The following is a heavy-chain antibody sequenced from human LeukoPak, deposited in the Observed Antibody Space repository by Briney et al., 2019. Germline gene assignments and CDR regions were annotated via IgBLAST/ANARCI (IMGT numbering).Heavy chain of an antibody. V-gene: IGHV1-18*01. D-gene: IGHD6-6*01. CDR2: ISGSNGNT. CDR1: GGTFSSYA. Sequence: ASVKVSCKASGGTFSSYAITRVRQAPGQGLEWMGWISGSNGNTFSAQKFQGRVTMTTDARTVYMELRSLRSDDTAVYYCARDRDYSSSTLDFDSWGQGSLVIVSS. J-gene: IGHJ4*02. CDR3: ARDRDYSSSTLDFDS.